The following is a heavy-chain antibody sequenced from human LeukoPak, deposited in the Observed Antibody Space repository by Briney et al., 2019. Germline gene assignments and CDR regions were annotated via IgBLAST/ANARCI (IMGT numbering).Heavy chain of an antibody. CDR3: ARDGTVQYGMDV. Sequence: PGRSLRLYCAASGFTFSSYAMHWVRQAPGKGLEWVAVISYDGSNKYYADSVKGRFTISRDNSKNTLYLQMNSLRAEDTAVYYCARDGTVQYGMDVWGQGTTVTVSS. J-gene: IGHJ6*02. D-gene: IGHD1-1*01. CDR2: ISYDGSNK. V-gene: IGHV3-30-3*01. CDR1: GFTFSSYA.